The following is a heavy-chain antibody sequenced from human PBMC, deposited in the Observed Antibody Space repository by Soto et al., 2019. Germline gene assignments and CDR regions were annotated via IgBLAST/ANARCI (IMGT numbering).Heavy chain of an antibody. D-gene: IGHD6-6*01. V-gene: IGHV3-21*01. Sequence: GSLRLSCAASGFTFSSYSMNWVRQAPGKGLEWVSSISSSSSYIYYADSVKGRFTISRDNAKNSLYLQMNSLRAEDTAVYYCARPIAARLPGMDVWGQGTTVTVSS. CDR1: GFTFSSYS. CDR3: ARPIAARLPGMDV. CDR2: ISSSSSYI. J-gene: IGHJ6*02.